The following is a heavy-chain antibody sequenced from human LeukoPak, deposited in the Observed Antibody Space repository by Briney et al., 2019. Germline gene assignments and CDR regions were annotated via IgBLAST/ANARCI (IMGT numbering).Heavy chain of an antibody. CDR2: IWYDGSNK. CDR3: ARDIRTGYSSGLVDY. J-gene: IGHJ4*02. Sequence: PGRSLGLSCAASGFTFSSYGMHWVRQAPGKGLEWVAVIWYDGSNKYYADSVKGRFTISRDNSKNTLYLQMNSLRAEDTAVYYCARDIRTGYSSGLVDYWGQGTLVTVSS. D-gene: IGHD6-19*01. CDR1: GFTFSSYG. V-gene: IGHV3-33*01.